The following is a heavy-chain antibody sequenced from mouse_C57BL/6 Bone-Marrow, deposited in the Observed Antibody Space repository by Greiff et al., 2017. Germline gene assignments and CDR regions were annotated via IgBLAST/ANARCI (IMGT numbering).Heavy chain of an antibody. J-gene: IGHJ1*03. V-gene: IGHV5-12*01. CDR3: ARRRGWYFDV. CDR1: GFTFSDYY. Sequence: VMLVESGGGLVQPGGSLKLSCAASGFTFSDYYMYWVRQTPEKRLEWVAYISNGGGSTDYPATVKDRFTIPRDNAKNTLSLQMSRLKSEATAMYYCARRRGWYFDVWGTGTTVTVSS. CDR2: ISNGGGST.